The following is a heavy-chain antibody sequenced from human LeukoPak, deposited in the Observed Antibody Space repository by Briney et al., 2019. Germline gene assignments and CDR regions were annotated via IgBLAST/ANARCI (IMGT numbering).Heavy chain of an antibody. D-gene: IGHD3-22*01. Sequence: SETLSLTCTVSGGSISSYYWSWIRQPPGKGLEWIGYIYYSGSTNYNPSLKSRVTISVDTSKNQFSLKLGSVTAADTAVYYCARGFNYYDSSGSPRFDYWGQGTLVTVSS. CDR3: ARGFNYYDSSGSPRFDY. J-gene: IGHJ4*02. V-gene: IGHV4-59*01. CDR1: GGSISSYY. CDR2: IYYSGST.